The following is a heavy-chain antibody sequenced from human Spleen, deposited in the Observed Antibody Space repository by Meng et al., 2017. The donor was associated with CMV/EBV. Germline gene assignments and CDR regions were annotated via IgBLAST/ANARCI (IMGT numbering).Heavy chain of an antibody. J-gene: IGHJ4*02. Sequence: GGSLRLSCADSEFMYRRSAIHWVRQAPGKGLDWVATLSYDGDNTFYADSVKGRFTISKDDSQNTVSLQMDRLVPEDTAVYYCARGHYSNIRQSDSFDSWGQGTLVTVSS. D-gene: IGHD4-11*01. CDR1: EFMYRRSA. CDR3: ARGHYSNIRQSDSFDS. CDR2: LSYDGDNT. V-gene: IGHV3-30-3*01.